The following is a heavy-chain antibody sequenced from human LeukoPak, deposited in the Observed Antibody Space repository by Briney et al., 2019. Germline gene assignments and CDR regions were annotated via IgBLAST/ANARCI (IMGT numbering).Heavy chain of an antibody. CDR2: IYYSGST. CDR3: ARGVGRPDDYGDSHAFDY. V-gene: IGHV4-59*12. D-gene: IGHD4-17*01. CDR1: GGSISSYY. Sequence: SETLSLTCTVSGGSISSYYWSWIRQPPGKGLEWIGYIYYSGSTNYNPSLKSRVTISVDTSKNQFSLKLSSVTAADTAVYYCARGVGRPDDYGDSHAFDYWGQGTLVTVSS. J-gene: IGHJ4*02.